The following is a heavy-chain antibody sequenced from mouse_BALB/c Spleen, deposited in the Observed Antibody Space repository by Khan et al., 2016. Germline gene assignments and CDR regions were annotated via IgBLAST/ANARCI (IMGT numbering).Heavy chain of an antibody. D-gene: IGHD1-1*01. V-gene: IGHV4-1*02. Sequence: EVKLLESGGGLVQPGGSLKLSCAASGYAFRRYWMSWVRQAPGQGLEWIGEINPDSSTINYKPYLKDKFIITRDNAKNTPYLQMSNVRSEDTAHYSCDSLSYSDFIDYWGQGTTLTVSS. CDR1: GYAFRRYW. CDR2: INPDSSTI. J-gene: IGHJ2*01. CDR3: DSLSYSDFIDY.